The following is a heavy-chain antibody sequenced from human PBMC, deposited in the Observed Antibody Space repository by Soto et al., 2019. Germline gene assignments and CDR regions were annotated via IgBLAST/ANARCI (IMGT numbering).Heavy chain of an antibody. D-gene: IGHD3-22*01. CDR3: ARASSPYYYDSRLQWFDP. CDR2: IYYSGST. CDR1: GCSISSGGYY. V-gene: IGHV4-31*03. J-gene: IGHJ5*02. Sequence: SETLSLTCTVSGCSISSGGYYWSWIRQHPGKGLEWIGYIYYSGSTYYNPSLKSRVTISVDTSKNQFSLKLSSVTAADTAVYYCARASSPYYYDSRLQWFDPWGQGTLVTVSS.